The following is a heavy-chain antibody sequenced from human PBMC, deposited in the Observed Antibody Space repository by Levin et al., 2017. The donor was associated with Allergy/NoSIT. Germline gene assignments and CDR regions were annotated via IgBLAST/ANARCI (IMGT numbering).Heavy chain of an antibody. Sequence: SETLSLTCTVSGGSISSYYWSWIRQPPGKGLEWIGYIYYSGSTNYNPSLKSRVTISVDTSKNQFSLKLSSVTAADTAVYYCARRAPYGSGAVYYYYGMDVWGQGTTVTVSS. D-gene: IGHD3-10*01. J-gene: IGHJ6*02. V-gene: IGHV4-59*01. CDR1: GGSISSYY. CDR2: IYYSGST. CDR3: ARRAPYGSGAVYYYYGMDV.